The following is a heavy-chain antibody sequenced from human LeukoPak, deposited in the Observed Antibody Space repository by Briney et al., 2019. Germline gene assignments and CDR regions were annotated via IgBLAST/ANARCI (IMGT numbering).Heavy chain of an antibody. Sequence: GGSLRLSCAASGFALSSHWMTWVRQVPGRGPEWVANVNRDGSETYYLDSVKGRFTISKDNAKNSLYLQMNSLRAEDTALYHCARNNGMDVWGQGTTVIVPS. V-gene: IGHV3-7*03. CDR3: ARNNGMDV. J-gene: IGHJ6*02. CDR1: GFALSSHW. CDR2: VNRDGSET.